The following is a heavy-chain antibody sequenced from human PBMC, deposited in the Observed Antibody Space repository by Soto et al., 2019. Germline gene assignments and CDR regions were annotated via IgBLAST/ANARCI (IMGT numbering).Heavy chain of an antibody. Sequence: QVQLQQWGAGLLKPSETLSLTCAVYGGSFSGYYWSWIRQPPGKGLEWIGEINDSGSANQNPSLKSRVTILVDTSKSQFSLKLKSVTAADSAIYYCARGISVQGDAPGNYYFDSWGQGTLVSVSS. CDR2: INDSGSA. D-gene: IGHD1-1*01. CDR3: ARGISVQGDAPGNYYFDS. J-gene: IGHJ4*02. V-gene: IGHV4-34*02. CDR1: GGSFSGYY.